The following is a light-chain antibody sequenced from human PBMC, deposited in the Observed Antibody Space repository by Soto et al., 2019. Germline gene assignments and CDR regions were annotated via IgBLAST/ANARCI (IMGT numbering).Light chain of an antibody. V-gene: IGLV2-14*01. CDR3: CSYTTSNTRQIV. CDR1: SSDVGGYNY. CDR2: DVS. J-gene: IGLJ1*01. Sequence: QSVLTQPASVSGSAGQWITISCTGTSSDVGGYNYVSWYQQHPGKAPKFMIYDVSNRPSGVSNRFSGSKSGNTASLTISGLQAEDEADYYCCSYTTSNTRQIVFGTGTKVTVL.